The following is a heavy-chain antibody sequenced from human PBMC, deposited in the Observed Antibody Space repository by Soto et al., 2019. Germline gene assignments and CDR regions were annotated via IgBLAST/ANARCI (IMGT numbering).Heavy chain of an antibody. Sequence: GGSLRLSCAASGFDFRSYAMSWVRLAPGRGLEWVSTISAGGANTQVAETLRGRFTVVRDNSKDTLHLQVNTLRADDTAIYWCAKERYCSATSCYGGFDFWGQGTVVTVSS. J-gene: IGHJ3*01. D-gene: IGHD2-2*01. V-gene: IGHV3-23*01. CDR2: ISAGGANT. CDR1: GFDFRSYA. CDR3: AKERYCSATSCYGGFDF.